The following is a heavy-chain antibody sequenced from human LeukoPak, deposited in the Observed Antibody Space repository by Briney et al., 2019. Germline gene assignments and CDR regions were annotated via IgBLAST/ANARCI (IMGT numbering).Heavy chain of an antibody. CDR2: IYHSGST. D-gene: IGHD3-3*02. V-gene: IGHV4-38-2*02. CDR3: ARDEMKHFGSYYAF. J-gene: IGHJ4*02. Sequence: PSETLSLTCTVSGYSISIGYYWGWIRQPPGKGLEWIGSIYHSGSTYYNPSLKSRVTLSVDKSKNQFSLKLSSVTAADTAVYYCARDEMKHFGSYYAFWGQGKLVSVSS. CDR1: GYSISIGYY.